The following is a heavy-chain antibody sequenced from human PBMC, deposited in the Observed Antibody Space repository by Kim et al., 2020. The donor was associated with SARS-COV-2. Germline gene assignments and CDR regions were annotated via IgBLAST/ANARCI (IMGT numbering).Heavy chain of an antibody. J-gene: IGHJ3*02. CDR3: AKDSHYQLLGNDAFDI. CDR2: ISYDGSNK. CDR1: GFTFSSYG. Sequence: GGSLRLSCAASGFTFSSYGMHWVRQAPGKGLEWVAVISYDGSNKYYADSVKGRFTISRDNSKNTLYLQMNSLRAEDTAVYYCAKDSHYQLLGNDAFDIWGQGTMVTVSS. V-gene: IGHV3-30*18. D-gene: IGHD2-2*01.